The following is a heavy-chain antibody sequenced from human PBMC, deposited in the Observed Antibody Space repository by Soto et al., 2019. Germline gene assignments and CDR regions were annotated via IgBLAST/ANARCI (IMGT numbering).Heavy chain of an antibody. D-gene: IGHD5-12*01. J-gene: IGHJ4*02. V-gene: IGHV4-31*03. CDR1: GGSISSGGYD. CDR2: SYYTGSS. Sequence: ASETLSLTCTVSGGSISSGGYDWSWIRQHPGKGLEWVGYSYYTGSSYYNPSLKSRVTISVDASKNQLSLRLASVTAADTAVYYCARDLRGYSRYDYLDYWGQGIPVTVSS. CDR3: ARDLRGYSRYDYLDY.